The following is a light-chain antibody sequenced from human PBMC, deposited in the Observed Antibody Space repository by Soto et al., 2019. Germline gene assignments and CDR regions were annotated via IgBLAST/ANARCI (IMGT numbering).Light chain of an antibody. V-gene: IGLV2-14*03. Sequence: QSVLTQPASVSGSPGQSIAISCTGTSGDIGGYNYVSWYQQHPGRAPKLMIYDVSNRPSGVSTRFSGSKSDNTASLTISGLQPEDEGDYYCLSYTTSSTYVFGTGTKAPS. CDR1: SGDIGGYNY. CDR3: LSYTTSSTYV. CDR2: DVS. J-gene: IGLJ1*01.